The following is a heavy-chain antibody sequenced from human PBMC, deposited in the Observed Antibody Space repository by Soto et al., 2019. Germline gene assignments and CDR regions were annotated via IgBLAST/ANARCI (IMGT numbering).Heavy chain of an antibody. CDR1: RFSFSSYG. CDR2: IWYDGSNK. Sequence: QVPLVESGGGVVQPGRSLRLSCAAARFSFSSYGMHWVRQAPGKWLEWVAVIWYDGSNKYYADSVKGRFSISRDNSKNTLYLQMNSLRAEDTAVDYCARVARAGASLDYWGQGTLVTVSS. V-gene: IGHV3-33*01. J-gene: IGHJ4*02. CDR3: ARVARAGASLDY.